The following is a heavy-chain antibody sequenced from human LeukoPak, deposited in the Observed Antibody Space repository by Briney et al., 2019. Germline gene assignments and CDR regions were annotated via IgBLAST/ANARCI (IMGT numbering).Heavy chain of an antibody. D-gene: IGHD3-10*01. J-gene: IGHJ3*02. CDR3: ARYDLRSGSADAFDI. CDR2: IYYSGTT. V-gene: IGHV4-59*01. CDR1: GGSISGYY. Sequence: SETLSLTCTVSGGSISGYYWTWIRQPPGKGLEWIGYIYYSGTTNYNPSLRSRVTISVDSSMNQFSLKLSSVTAADTAVYYCARYDLRSGSADAFDIWGQGTMVTVSS.